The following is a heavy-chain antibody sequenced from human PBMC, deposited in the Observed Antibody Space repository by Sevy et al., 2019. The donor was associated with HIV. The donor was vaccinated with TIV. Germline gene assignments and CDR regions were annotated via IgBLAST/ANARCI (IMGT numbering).Heavy chain of an antibody. J-gene: IGHJ3*02. CDR3: ARARGDSGYDAFDI. CDR1: GYTFTDSY. CDR2: INPDSGGT. D-gene: IGHD2-21*02. Sequence: ASVKVSCKASGYTFTDSYIHWVRQAPGHGLEWMGRINPDSGGTNYAQNFQGRVTMTRDTSISTAYMELSRLRSDDTAVYYCARARGDSGYDAFDIWGQGTMVTVSS. V-gene: IGHV1-2*06.